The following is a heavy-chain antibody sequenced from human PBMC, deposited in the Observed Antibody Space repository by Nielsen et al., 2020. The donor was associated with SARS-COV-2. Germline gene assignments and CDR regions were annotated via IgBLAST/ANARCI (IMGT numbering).Heavy chain of an antibody. CDR2: IGSAGDT. V-gene: IGHV3-13*04. J-gene: IGHJ4*02. D-gene: IGHD5-24*01. CDR1: GFTFSSYD. CDR3: AREGRKLPLDY. Sequence: GESLKISCVASGFTFSSYDMRWVRQAPGKGLEWVSAIGSAGDTYYPGSVKGRFTISRDNAKNSLSLQMHSLRAEDTAVYYCAREGRKLPLDYWGQGTLVTVSS.